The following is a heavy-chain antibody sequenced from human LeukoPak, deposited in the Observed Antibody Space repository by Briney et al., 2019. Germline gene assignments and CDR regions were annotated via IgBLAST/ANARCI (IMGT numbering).Heavy chain of an antibody. CDR2: ISASNGDT. CDR3: AREAGGSVFDY. D-gene: IGHD3-16*01. Sequence: GASVKVSCKASGYTFTNYGITWVRQAPGQGLEWMGWISASNGDTHYSEKLQDRITVTTDTSTSTAYMELRSLVSDDTAVYYCAREAGGSVFDYWGQGTLVTVSS. CDR1: GYTFTNYG. V-gene: IGHV1-18*01. J-gene: IGHJ4*02.